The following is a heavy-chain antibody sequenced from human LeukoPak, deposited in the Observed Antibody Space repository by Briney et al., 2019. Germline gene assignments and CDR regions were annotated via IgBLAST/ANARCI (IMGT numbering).Heavy chain of an antibody. CDR3: ARGPPRGYSYGYYFDY. V-gene: IGHV1-8*01. D-gene: IGHD5-18*01. CDR1: GYTFTSYD. Sequence: ASVKVSCKASGYTFTSYDINWVRQATGQGLEWMEWMNPNSGDTGYAQKFQGRVTMTRNTSISTAYMELSSLRSEDTAVYYCARGPPRGYSYGYYFDYWGQGTLVTVSS. J-gene: IGHJ4*02. CDR2: MNPNSGDT.